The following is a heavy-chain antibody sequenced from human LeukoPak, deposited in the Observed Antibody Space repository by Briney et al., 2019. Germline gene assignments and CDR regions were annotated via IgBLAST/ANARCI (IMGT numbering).Heavy chain of an antibody. V-gene: IGHV3-21*01. CDR3: ARGVFNAFDI. J-gene: IGHJ3*02. CDR2: ISSSSSYI. CDR1: GFTFSSYS. Sequence: GGSLRLSRAASGFTFSSYSMNWVRQAPGKGLEWVSSISSSSSYIYYADSVKGRFTISRDNAKNSLYLQMNSLRAKDTAVYYCARGVFNAFDIWGQGTMVTVSS. D-gene: IGHD3-10*02.